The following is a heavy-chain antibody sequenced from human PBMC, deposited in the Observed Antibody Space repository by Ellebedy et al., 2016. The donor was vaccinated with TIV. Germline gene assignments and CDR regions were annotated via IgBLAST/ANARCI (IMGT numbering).Heavy chain of an antibody. CDR3: VKPPVGHCISTICYVFDD. CDR1: GLNFNSYS. J-gene: IGHJ4*02. CDR2: LSYDGSNA. Sequence: PGGSLRLSCAASGLNFNSYSMHWVRQAPGKGLEWVAALSYDGSNAYYGDSVKGRFTISRDSSKKTLYLHMNSLRVEDTAVYYCVKPPVGHCISTICYVFDDWGQGTLVTVSS. V-gene: IGHV3-30*18. D-gene: IGHD2-2*01.